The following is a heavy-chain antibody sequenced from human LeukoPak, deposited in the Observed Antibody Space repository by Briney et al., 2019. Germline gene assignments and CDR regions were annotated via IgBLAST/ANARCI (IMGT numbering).Heavy chain of an antibody. CDR3: ARSFHYGSGSYSYYFDY. Sequence: SETLSLTCTVSGGPIKGFYWSWIRQPPGKGLEWIGYIYYTGSTEYNPSLKSRVTISVDTSKNEFSLRLTSVTAADTAVYYCARSFHYGSGSYSYYFDYWGQGTLVTVSS. J-gene: IGHJ4*02. CDR1: GGPIKGFY. CDR2: IYYTGST. V-gene: IGHV4-59*08. D-gene: IGHD3-10*01.